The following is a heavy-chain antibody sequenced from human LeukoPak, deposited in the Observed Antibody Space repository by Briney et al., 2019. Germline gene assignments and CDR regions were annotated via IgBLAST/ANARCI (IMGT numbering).Heavy chain of an antibody. D-gene: IGHD1-26*01. CDR1: GFTFSSYS. CDR2: ISSSSSYI. V-gene: IGHV3-21*01. Sequence: PGGSLRLSCAASGFTFSSYSMNWVRQAPGKGLEWVSSISSSSSYIYYADSVKGRFTISRDNAKNSLYLQMNSLRAEDTAVYYCARAFLPGELGVYYFDYWGQGTLVTVSS. CDR3: ARAFLPGELGVYYFDY. J-gene: IGHJ4*02.